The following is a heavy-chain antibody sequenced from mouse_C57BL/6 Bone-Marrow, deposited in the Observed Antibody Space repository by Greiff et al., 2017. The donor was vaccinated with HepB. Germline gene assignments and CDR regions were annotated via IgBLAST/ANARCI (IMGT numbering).Heavy chain of an antibody. D-gene: IGHD1-1*01. CDR2: INPSSGYT. J-gene: IGHJ3*01. CDR3: ARFSYYGSSPWFAY. Sequence: QVQLKQSGAELARPGASVKMSCKASGYTFTSYTMHWVKQRPGQGLEWIGYINPSSGYTKYNQKFKDKATLTADKSSSTAYMQLSSLTSEDSAVYYCARFSYYGSSPWFAYWGQGTLVTVSA. V-gene: IGHV1-4*01. CDR1: GYTFTSYT.